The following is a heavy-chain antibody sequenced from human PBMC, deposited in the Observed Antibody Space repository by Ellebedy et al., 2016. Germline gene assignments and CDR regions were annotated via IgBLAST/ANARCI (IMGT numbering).Heavy chain of an antibody. Sequence: SETLSLTCTVSGGSISNYFWTWIRQPPGKGLDWIGYIYHSGSTKYNPSLKSRVTISVDTSKNQFSLKLSSVTAADTAVYYCARVAYSGYPAQYFYYMDVWGKGTTVTVSS. J-gene: IGHJ6*03. CDR1: GGSISNYF. CDR3: ARVAYSGYPAQYFYYMDV. CDR2: IYHSGST. V-gene: IGHV4-59*01. D-gene: IGHD5-12*01.